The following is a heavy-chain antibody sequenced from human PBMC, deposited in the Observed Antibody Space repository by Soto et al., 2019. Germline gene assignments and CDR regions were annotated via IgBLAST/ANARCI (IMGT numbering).Heavy chain of an antibody. CDR3: ALGCLRGLAVAGYDY. CDR2: ISARDGST. D-gene: IGHD6-19*01. J-gene: IGHJ4*02. Sequence: EVQLLESGGGLVQPGGSLRLSCAASGFTFSSYAMSWVRQAPGKGLEWVSAISARDGSTNYADSVKGRFTISRDNSKNSLYLQMKSLRAEGTAVYYCALGCLRGLAVAGYDYWGQGTLVTVSS. CDR1: GFTFSSYA. V-gene: IGHV3-23*01.